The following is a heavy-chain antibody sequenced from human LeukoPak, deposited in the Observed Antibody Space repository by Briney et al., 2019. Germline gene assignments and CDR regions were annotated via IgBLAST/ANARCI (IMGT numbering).Heavy chain of an antibody. V-gene: IGHV4-61*05. CDR2: IYYSGST. D-gene: IGHD4-23*01. J-gene: IGHJ5*02. Sequence: SETLSLTCTVSGGSISSSSYYWGWIRQPPGKGLEWIGYIYYSGSTNYNPSLKSRVTISVDTSKNQFSLELSSVTAADTAVYYCARETTVVKGSWFDPWGQGTLVTVSS. CDR3: ARETTVVKGSWFDP. CDR1: GGSISSSSYY.